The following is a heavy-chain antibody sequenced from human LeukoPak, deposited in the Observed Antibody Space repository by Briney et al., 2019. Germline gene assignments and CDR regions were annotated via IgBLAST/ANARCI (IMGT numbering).Heavy chain of an antibody. D-gene: IGHD3-22*01. CDR1: GGTFSSYA. J-gene: IGHJ4*02. CDR3: ARVNRYYDSSGPLGTYYFDY. CDR2: IIPIFGTA. Sequence: SVKVSCKASGGTFSSYAISWVRQAPGQGLEWMGGIIPIFGTANYAQKFQGRVTITADESTSTAYMELSSLRSEDTAVYYCARVNRYYDSSGPLGTYYFDYWGQGTLVTVSS. V-gene: IGHV1-69*13.